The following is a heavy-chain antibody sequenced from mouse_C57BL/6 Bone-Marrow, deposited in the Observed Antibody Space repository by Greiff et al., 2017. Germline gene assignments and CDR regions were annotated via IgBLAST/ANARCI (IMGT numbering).Heavy chain of an antibody. CDR2: ISSGGSYT. V-gene: IGHV5-6*01. Sequence: DVQLVESGGDLVKPGGSLKLSCAASGFTFSSYGMSWVRQTPDKRLEWVATISSGGSYTYYPDSVKGRFPISRDNAKNTLYLQMSSLKSEDTAMYYCARHGNGNYGDYWGQGTTLTVSS. CDR1: GFTFSSYG. D-gene: IGHD2-1*01. CDR3: ARHGNGNYGDY. J-gene: IGHJ2*01.